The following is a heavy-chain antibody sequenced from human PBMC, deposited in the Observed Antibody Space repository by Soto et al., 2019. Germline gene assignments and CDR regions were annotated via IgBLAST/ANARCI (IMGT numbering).Heavy chain of an antibody. CDR3: AKKIYYDSSGYFGEYYYYGMDV. CDR1: GFTFSSYA. D-gene: IGHD3-22*01. J-gene: IGHJ6*02. Sequence: GGSLRLSCAASGFTFSSYAMSWVRQAPGKGLEWVSAISGSGGSTYYADSVKGRFTISRDNSKNTLYLQMNSLRAEDTAVYYCAKKIYYDSSGYFGEYYYYGMDVWGQGTTVTVSS. V-gene: IGHV3-23*01. CDR2: ISGSGGST.